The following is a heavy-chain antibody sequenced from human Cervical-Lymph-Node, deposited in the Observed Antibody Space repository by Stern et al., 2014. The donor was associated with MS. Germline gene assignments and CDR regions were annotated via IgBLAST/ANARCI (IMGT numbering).Heavy chain of an antibody. D-gene: IGHD3-9*01. Sequence: QLQLQESGPGLVKPSGTLSLTCAVSGGSILRTDWWSWVRQPPGKGLEWIGEVYHSGYANYNPSLKSSVTLSGDKSKNQFSLNLTSVTAADTALYYCASRTLTFPYYFESWGQGTLVTVSS. CDR2: VYHSGYA. CDR1: GGSILRTDW. CDR3: ASRTLTFPYYFES. J-gene: IGHJ4*02. V-gene: IGHV4-4*02.